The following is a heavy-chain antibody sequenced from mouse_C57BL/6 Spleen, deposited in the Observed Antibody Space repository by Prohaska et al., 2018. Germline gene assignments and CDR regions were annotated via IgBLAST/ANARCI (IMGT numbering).Heavy chain of an antibody. CDR3: ARNYGSSSFDY. Sequence: AELVKPVASVKLSCTASGFNLKDYSMHWVKQRTEQGLEWIGRIDPEDGETKYAPKFQGKATITADTSSNTAYLQLSSLTSEDTAVYYCARNYGSSSFDYWGQGTTLTVSS. V-gene: IGHV14-2*01. D-gene: IGHD1-1*01. J-gene: IGHJ2*01. CDR2: IDPEDGET. CDR1: GFNLKDYS.